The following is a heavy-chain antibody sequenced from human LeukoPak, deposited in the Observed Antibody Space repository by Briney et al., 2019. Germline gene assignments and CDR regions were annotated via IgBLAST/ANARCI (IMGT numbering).Heavy chain of an antibody. CDR2: IYYSGST. Sequence: SETLSLTCTVSGGSISSSSYYWGWIRQPPGKGLEWIGSIYYSGSTYYNPSLKSRVTISVDTSKNQFSLKLSSVTAADTAVYYCARQGRRYGTLNWFDPWGQGTLVTVSS. J-gene: IGHJ5*02. D-gene: IGHD3-10*01. V-gene: IGHV4-39*01. CDR3: ARQGRRYGTLNWFDP. CDR1: GGSISSSSYY.